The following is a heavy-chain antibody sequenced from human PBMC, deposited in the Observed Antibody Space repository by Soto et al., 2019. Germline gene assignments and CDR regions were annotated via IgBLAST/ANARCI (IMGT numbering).Heavy chain of an antibody. CDR1: GDSISSGDYY. CDR2: IYYSADT. CDR3: ASFRIGYYDSSGYYLGEYFQH. J-gene: IGHJ1*01. V-gene: IGHV4-30-4*01. Sequence: QVQLQESGPGLVKPSQTLSLTCTVSGDSISSGDYYWSWIRQPPGKGLEWIGYIYYSADTYYNPSLKGRVTISVDTSKNLFSLRLSSVTAADSAVYYCASFRIGYYDSSGYYLGEYFQHWGQGTLVTVSS. D-gene: IGHD3-22*01.